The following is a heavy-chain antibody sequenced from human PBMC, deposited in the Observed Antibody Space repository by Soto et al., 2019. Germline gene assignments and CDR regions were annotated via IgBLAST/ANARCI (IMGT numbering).Heavy chain of an antibody. CDR2: ITASTSYI. J-gene: IGHJ4*02. CDR3: ARQYSSSFRTTDD. Sequence: EVQLVESGGGLVKPGGSLRLSCAASGFTFSNYNMKWVRQAPGKGLEWVSSITASTSYIYYADSVKGRFTISRDNAKNPLFLQMTSLRAEDTAVYYCARQYSSSFRTTDDWGQGTLVTVSS. V-gene: IGHV3-21*01. CDR1: GFTFSNYN. D-gene: IGHD6-6*01.